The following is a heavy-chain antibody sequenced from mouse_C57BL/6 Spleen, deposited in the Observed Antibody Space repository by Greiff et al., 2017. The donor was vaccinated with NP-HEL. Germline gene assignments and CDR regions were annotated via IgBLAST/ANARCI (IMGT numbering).Heavy chain of an antibody. D-gene: IGHD1-1*01. CDR1: GYTFTSYW. J-gene: IGHJ3*01. V-gene: IGHV1-50*01. Sequence: QVQLKQSGPELVKPGASVKLSCKASGYTFTSYWMQWVKQRPGQGLEWIGEIDPSDSYTNYNQKFKGKATLTVDTSSSTAYMQLSSLTSEDSAVYYCARGDYYGSSSWFAYWGQGTLVTVSA. CDR2: IDPSDSYT. CDR3: ARGDYYGSSSWFAY.